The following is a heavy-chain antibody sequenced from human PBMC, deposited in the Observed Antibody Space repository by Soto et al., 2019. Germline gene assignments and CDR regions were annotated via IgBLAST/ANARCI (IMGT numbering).Heavy chain of an antibody. Sequence: EVQLVESGGGLVQPGGSLRLSCAASGFSVSSNYMSWVRQAPGKGLEWVSVIHSGGSIDYADSVKGRFTISRDTSXNXLXXQMNNLRVEDTALYYCARVGDSVLVPAGRWGWFDPWGQGTLVTVSS. CDR3: ARVGDSVLVPAGRWGWFDP. CDR1: GFSVSSNY. D-gene: IGHD2-2*01. CDR2: IHSGGSI. J-gene: IGHJ5*02. V-gene: IGHV3-66*01.